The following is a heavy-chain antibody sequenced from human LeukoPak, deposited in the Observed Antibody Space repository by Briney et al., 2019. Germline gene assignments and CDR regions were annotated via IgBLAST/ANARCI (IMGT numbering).Heavy chain of an antibody. D-gene: IGHD6-13*01. J-gene: IGHJ6*02. CDR2: INPNTGDT. CDR3: ATNAKLEKYSSSWYPDYYYGMDV. CDR1: GYTFTAYY. Sequence: ASVKVSCKTSGYTFTAYYIHWVRQAPGQGLEWMGRINPNTGDTNYAQRFQGRVTMTRDTSTTTAYMTVNRVTSDYTAVYYCATNAKLEKYSSSWYPDYYYGMDVWGQGTTVTVSS. V-gene: IGHV1-2*06.